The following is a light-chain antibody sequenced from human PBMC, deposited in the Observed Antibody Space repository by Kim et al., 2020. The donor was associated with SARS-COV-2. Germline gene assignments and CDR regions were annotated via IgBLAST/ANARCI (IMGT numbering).Light chain of an antibody. CDR3: LLYMTTGVSV. CDR2: STN. J-gene: IGLJ2*01. Sequence: GVAVTPPCGLESGSVSSSNFPTWYQQTPGQAPRTLIYSTNFRSSGVPDRFSGSILGNKAALTITGAQADDESIYYCLLYMTTGVSVFGGGTQLTVL. V-gene: IGLV8-61*01. CDR1: SGSVSSSNF.